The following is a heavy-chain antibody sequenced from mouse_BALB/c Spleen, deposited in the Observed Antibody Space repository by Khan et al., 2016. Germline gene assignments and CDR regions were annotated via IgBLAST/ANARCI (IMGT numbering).Heavy chain of an antibody. CDR1: GFTFSDYY. V-gene: IGHV5-4*02. D-gene: IGHD2-3*01. CDR2: ISDGGSYT. Sequence: EVELVESGGGLVKLGGSLKLSCAASGFTFSDYYMYWVRQTPEKRLEWVATISDGGSYTYYPDSVKGRFTISRDNAKNNLYLQMSSLKSEDTAMYYCARPDGTWYFDVWGAGTTVTVSS. J-gene: IGHJ1*01. CDR3: ARPDGTWYFDV.